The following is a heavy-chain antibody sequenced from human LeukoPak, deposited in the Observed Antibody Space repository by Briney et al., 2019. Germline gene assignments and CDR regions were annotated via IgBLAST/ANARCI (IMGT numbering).Heavy chain of an antibody. CDR3: ARPSPPGDGCNPCDY. D-gene: IGHD5-24*01. V-gene: IGHV3-30-3*01. CDR2: ISDGGSSK. Sequence: GGSLRLSCAASGFTFSSYAMHWVRQAPGKGLEWVSAISDGGSSKYYADSVKGRFTISRDNSNSMVYLHMNSLRAEDTALYYCARPSPPGDGCNPCDYWGQGSRVSVSS. J-gene: IGHJ4*02. CDR1: GFTFSSYA.